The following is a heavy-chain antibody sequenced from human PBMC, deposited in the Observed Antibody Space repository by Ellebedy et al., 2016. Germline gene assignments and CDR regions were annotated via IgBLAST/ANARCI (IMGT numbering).Heavy chain of an antibody. Sequence: GESLKISCEASGFIFSTYDMNWVRQAPGKGLEWVSYISISSGTISYADSVKGRFTISRDNAKNSLYLQMNSLRAEDTAVYYCARPRLGSGSWGAFDIWGQGTMVTASS. CDR2: ISISSGTI. CDR3: ARPRLGSGSWGAFDI. CDR1: GFIFSTYD. V-gene: IGHV3-48*04. J-gene: IGHJ3*02. D-gene: IGHD3-10*01.